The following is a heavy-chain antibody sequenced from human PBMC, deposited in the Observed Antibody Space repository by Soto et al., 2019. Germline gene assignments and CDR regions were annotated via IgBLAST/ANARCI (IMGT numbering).Heavy chain of an antibody. J-gene: IGHJ5*02. CDR1: GGSISSGGYY. CDR2: IYYSGST. Sequence: SETLSLTCTVSGGSISSGGYYWSWIRQHPGKGLEWIGYIYYSGSTYYNPSLKILFTLSVDTSKNQFSLKLSSVTAADTAVYYCARDLLDNWFDPWGQGTLVTVSS. V-gene: IGHV4-31*01. D-gene: IGHD3-3*01. CDR3: ARDLLDNWFDP.